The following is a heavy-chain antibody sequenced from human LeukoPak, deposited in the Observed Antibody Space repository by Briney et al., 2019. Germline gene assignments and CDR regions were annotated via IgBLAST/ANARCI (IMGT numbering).Heavy chain of an antibody. V-gene: IGHV1-8*01. Sequence: GASVKVSCKASGYTFTSYDINWVRQATGQGLEWMGWMNPNSGNTGYAQKFQGRVTMTRNTSIGTAYVELSSLRSEDTAVYYCARGELVRNYYYYMDVWGKGTTVTVSS. D-gene: IGHD6-6*01. CDR2: MNPNSGNT. CDR3: ARGELVRNYYYYMDV. J-gene: IGHJ6*03. CDR1: GYTFTSYD.